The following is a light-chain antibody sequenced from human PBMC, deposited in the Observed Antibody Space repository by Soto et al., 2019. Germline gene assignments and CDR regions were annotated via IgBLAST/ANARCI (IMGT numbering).Light chain of an antibody. V-gene: IGLV1-44*01. CDR3: AAWADSLNGVV. J-gene: IGLJ2*01. CDR2: SNN. CDR1: STNIGSNN. Sequence: QSVLTQPPSASGTPGQRVTISCSGSSTNIGSNNVNWYQQLPGTAPKLLIYSNNHRPSGVPDRFSGSKSGNSASLAISGLQAEDEADYYCAAWADSLNGVVFGGGTKLTVL.